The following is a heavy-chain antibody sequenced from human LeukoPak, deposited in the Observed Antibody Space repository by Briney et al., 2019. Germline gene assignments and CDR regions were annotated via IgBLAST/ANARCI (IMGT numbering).Heavy chain of an antibody. CDR2: ILYDGSNK. J-gene: IGHJ2*01. CDR1: GFTLSSYA. V-gene: IGHV3-30*04. CDR3: ARDRSRYSISSYVGYFDC. D-gene: IGHD6-13*01. Sequence: TGGSLRLSCAASGFTLSSYAMHWVRQAPGKGLEWVAVILYDGSNKYHADSVKGRFTISRDNSKNTLYLQKNSLRAEDTAVYYCARDRSRYSISSYVGYFDCGGRGTLAPFS.